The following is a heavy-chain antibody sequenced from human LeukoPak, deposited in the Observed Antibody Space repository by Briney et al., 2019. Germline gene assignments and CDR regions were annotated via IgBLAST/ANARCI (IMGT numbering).Heavy chain of an antibody. CDR2: ISYDGTNK. Sequence: GGSLRLSCAASGFTFSSYGMHWVRQAPGKGLEWVAVISYDGTNKYYADSVKGRFTISRDNSKNTLYLQMNSLRAEDTAVYYCATDRSWYFHLWGRGTLVTVSS. J-gene: IGHJ2*01. CDR1: GFTFSSYG. CDR3: ATDRSWYFHL. V-gene: IGHV3-30*03.